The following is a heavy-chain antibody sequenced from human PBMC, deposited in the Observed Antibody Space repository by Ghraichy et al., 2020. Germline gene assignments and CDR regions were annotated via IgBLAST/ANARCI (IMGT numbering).Heavy chain of an antibody. J-gene: IGHJ4*02. Sequence: GGSLRLSCVVSGFTFSSYSMNWVRQAPGKGLEWVSYISSSSSTIYYADSVKGRFTISRDNAKNSLYLQMNSLRDEDTAVYYCARDLPQTDREEYSGSYSGDYWGQGTLVTVSS. CDR3: ARDLPQTDREEYSGSYSGDY. CDR2: ISSSSSTI. V-gene: IGHV3-48*02. CDR1: GFTFSSYS. D-gene: IGHD1-26*01.